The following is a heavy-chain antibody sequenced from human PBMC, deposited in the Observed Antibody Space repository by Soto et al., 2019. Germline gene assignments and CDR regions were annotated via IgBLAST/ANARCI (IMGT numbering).Heavy chain of an antibody. CDR2: ISSNGGST. J-gene: IGHJ6*03. CDR3: ARDKGVGGYYYYYMDV. Sequence: EVQLVESGGGLVQPGGSLRLSCAASGFTFSSYAMHWVRQAPGKGLEYVSAISSNGGSTYYAYSVKGRFTISRDNSKNTLYLQMGSLRAEDMAVYYCARDKGVGGYYYYYMDVWGKGTTVTVSS. D-gene: IGHD3-10*01. CDR1: GFTFSSYA. V-gene: IGHV3-64*01.